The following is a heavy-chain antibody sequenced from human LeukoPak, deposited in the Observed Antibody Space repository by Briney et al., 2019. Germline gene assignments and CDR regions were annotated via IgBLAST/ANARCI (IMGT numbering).Heavy chain of an antibody. J-gene: IGHJ6*02. CDR1: GFTFSSYG. V-gene: IGHV3-33*01. D-gene: IGHD5-24*01. Sequence: GGSLRLFCAASGFTFSSYGMHWVRQAPGKGLEWVAVIWYDGSNKYYADSVKGRFTISRDNSKNTLYLQMNSLRAEDTAVYYCARDRATYYYYGMDVWGQGTTVTVSS. CDR3: ARDRATYYYYGMDV. CDR2: IWYDGSNK.